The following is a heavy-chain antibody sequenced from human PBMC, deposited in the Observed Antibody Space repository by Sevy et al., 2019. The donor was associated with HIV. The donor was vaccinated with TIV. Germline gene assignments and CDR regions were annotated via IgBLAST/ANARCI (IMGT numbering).Heavy chain of an antibody. V-gene: IGHV3-74*01. CDR2: LKSDGSST. CDR3: ATGGYCSGGSCYARY. CDR1: GFTFSSYW. Sequence: GGSLRLSCAASGFTFSSYWMHWVRRAPGKGLVWVSRLKSDGSSTSYADSVKGRFTISRDNAKNTLYLQMNSLRAEDTAVYYCATGGYCSGGSCYARYWGQGTLVTVSS. J-gene: IGHJ4*02. D-gene: IGHD2-15*01.